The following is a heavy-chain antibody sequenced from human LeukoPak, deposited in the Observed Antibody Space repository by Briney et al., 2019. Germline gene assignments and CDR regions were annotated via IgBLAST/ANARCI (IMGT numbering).Heavy chain of an antibody. V-gene: IGHV3-23*01. D-gene: IGHD6-19*01. J-gene: IGHJ5*02. CDR1: GFTFSSNA. CDR3: AEQGPYSSAWYP. Sequence: PGGSLRLSCAASGFTFSSNAMSWVRQAPGKGLEWVSGISDSGGSTYYADSVKGRLTISRDNSKNLLYLQMSSLRAEDTAVYYCAEQGPYSSAWYPWGQGTLVTVSS. CDR2: ISDSGGST.